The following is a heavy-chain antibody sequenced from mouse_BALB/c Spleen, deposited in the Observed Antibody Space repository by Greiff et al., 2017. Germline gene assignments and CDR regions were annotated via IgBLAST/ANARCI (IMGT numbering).Heavy chain of an antibody. D-gene: IGHD2-12*01. CDR3: ARSYTYAMDY. CDR2: ISSGSSTI. Sequence: EVKLEESGGGLVQPGGSRKLSCAASGFTFSSFGMHWVRQAPEKGLEWVAYISSGSSTIYYADTVKGRFTISRDNPKNTLFLQMTSLRSEDTAMYYCARSYTYAMDYWGQGTSVTVSS. CDR1: GFTFSSFG. J-gene: IGHJ4*01. V-gene: IGHV5-17*02.